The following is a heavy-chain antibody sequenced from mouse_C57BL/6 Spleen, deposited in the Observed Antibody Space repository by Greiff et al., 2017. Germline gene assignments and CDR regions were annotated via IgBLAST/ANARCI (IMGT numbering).Heavy chain of an antibody. J-gene: IGHJ3*01. CDR3: TTSYDGYPFAY. CDR1: GYTFTDYE. V-gene: IGHV1-15*01. Sequence: VQLQQSGAELVRPGASVTLSCTASGYTFTDYEMHWVKQTPVHGLEWIGAIDPETGGTAYNQKFKGKAILTADKSSSTAYMELRSLTSEDSAVYYCTTSYDGYPFAYWGQGTLVTVSA. D-gene: IGHD2-3*01. CDR2: IDPETGGT.